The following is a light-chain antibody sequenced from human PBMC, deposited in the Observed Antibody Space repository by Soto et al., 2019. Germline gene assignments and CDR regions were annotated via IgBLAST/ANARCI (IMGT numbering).Light chain of an antibody. V-gene: IGKV1-27*01. Sequence: DIQMTQSPSSLSASVGDRVTITCRASQDISNSLAWYQQKPGEVPKVLIYATSILQSGAPARFSGSGSGTDFTLTISSLQPEDVATYYCQNYNSAPLTFGGGTKVEI. CDR3: QNYNSAPLT. J-gene: IGKJ4*01. CDR2: ATS. CDR1: QDISNS.